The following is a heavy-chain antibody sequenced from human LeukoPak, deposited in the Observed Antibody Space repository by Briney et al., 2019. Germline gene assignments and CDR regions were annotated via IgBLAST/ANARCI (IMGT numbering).Heavy chain of an antibody. CDR2: IRYDGSNK. V-gene: IGHV3-30*02. CDR1: GFTFSTYG. CDR3: ARDDTVTSHFDY. D-gene: IGHD4-11*01. J-gene: IGHJ4*02. Sequence: PGGSLRLSCAASGFTFSTYGMHWVRQTPGKGLEWVAFIRYDGSNKYYTDSVKGRFTISRDIAKNSLYLQMNSLRAEDTAVYYCARDDTVTSHFDYWGQGTLVTVSS.